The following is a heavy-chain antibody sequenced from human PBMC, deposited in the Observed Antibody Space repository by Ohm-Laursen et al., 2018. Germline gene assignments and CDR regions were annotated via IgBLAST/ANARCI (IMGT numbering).Heavy chain of an antibody. D-gene: IGHD1-26*01. CDR3: AKMVGDWDFFDY. J-gene: IGHJ4*02. CDR2: ITWNSGTI. Sequence: SLRLSCAASGFTFDDYAMHWVRQAPGKGLEWVSGITWNSGTITYADSVKGRFTISRDNAKNSLYLQMNSLRAEDTALYYCAKMVGDWDFFDYWGQGTLVTVSS. V-gene: IGHV3-9*01. CDR1: GFTFDDYA.